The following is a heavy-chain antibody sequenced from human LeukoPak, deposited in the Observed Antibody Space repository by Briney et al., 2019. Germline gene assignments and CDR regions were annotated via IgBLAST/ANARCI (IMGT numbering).Heavy chain of an antibody. Sequence: PGGSLRLSCAASGFTFSSYEMNWVRQAPGKGLEWVSYISSRGSAIYYADSVEGRFTISRDNAKNSLYLQMNSLRADDTAVYYCARDRGEVPAAMGTLDYWGQGTLVTVSS. D-gene: IGHD2-2*01. J-gene: IGHJ4*02. CDR3: ARDRGEVPAAMGTLDY. V-gene: IGHV3-48*03. CDR2: ISSRGSAI. CDR1: GFTFSSYE.